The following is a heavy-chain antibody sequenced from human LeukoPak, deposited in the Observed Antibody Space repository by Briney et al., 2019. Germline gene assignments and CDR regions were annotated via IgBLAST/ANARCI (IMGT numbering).Heavy chain of an antibody. D-gene: IGHD2-2*02. J-gene: IGHJ4*02. CDR2: IYIVGST. CDR1: GFTVSSSY. CDR3: AREACSSTSCYTAYFES. Sequence: GGSRRHSCAASGFTVSSSYMSWVRQAPGKGLEWVSVIYIVGSTYYADSVKGRFTISRDNFKNTLYLQMNSLRAEDTAVYYCAREACSSTSCYTAYFESWGQGTLVTVSS. V-gene: IGHV3-53*01.